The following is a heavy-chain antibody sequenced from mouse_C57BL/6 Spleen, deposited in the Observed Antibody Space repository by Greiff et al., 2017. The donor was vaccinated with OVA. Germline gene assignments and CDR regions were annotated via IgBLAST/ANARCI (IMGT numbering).Heavy chain of an antibody. V-gene: IGHV1-69*01. CDR2: IDPSDSYT. D-gene: IGHD4-1*01. CDR3: ARGTGTIFFAY. J-gene: IGHJ3*01. Sequence: QVQLQQSGAELVMPGASVKLSCKASGYTFTSYWMHWVKQRPGQGLEWIGEIDPSDSYTNYNQKFKGKSTLTVDKSSSTAYMQLSSLTSEDSAVYYCARGTGTIFFAYWGQGTLVTVSA. CDR1: GYTFTSYW.